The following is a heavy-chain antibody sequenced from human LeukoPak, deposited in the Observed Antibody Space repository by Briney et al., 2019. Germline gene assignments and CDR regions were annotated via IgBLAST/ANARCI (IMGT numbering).Heavy chain of an antibody. CDR2: IYYSGAT. Sequence: PSETLSLTCSVSGGSISNRTSYWGWIRQAPGKGLEWIATIYYSGATYHNPSLKSRVTISVDTSKNQFSLKLSSVTAADTAVYYCAREPTSEENWEFDPWGQGTLVTVSS. J-gene: IGHJ5*02. CDR3: AREPTSEENWEFDP. CDR1: GGSISNRTSY. D-gene: IGHD7-27*01. V-gene: IGHV4-39*07.